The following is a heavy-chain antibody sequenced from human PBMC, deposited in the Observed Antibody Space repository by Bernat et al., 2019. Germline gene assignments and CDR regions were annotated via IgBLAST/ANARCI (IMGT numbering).Heavy chain of an antibody. D-gene: IGHD6-19*01. CDR1: GGSISSGGFS. Sequence: QLQLQESGSGLVKPSQTLSLTCAVSGGSISSGGFSWSWIRQPPGKDLEWIGYVYPTGTTYYNPSLKSRVTISVDRSKSQLSLRLSSVTAADTAVYFCARGGRSSWSFDYWGQGTLVTVSS. CDR3: ARGGRSSWSFDY. J-gene: IGHJ4*02. CDR2: VYPTGTT. V-gene: IGHV4-30-2*01.